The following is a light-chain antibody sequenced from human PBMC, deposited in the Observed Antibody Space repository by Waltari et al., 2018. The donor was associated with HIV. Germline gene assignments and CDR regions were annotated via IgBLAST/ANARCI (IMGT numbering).Light chain of an antibody. V-gene: IGLV2-23*02. CDR3: CSYAGSHTFVV. CDR2: EVT. Sequence: QSALTQPASVSGSPGQSVTISCAGGTSDVGCYDLVSWYLPHPGKATKRPIYEVTKRPSGVSNRFSGSKSGNTASLTISGLQAEDEADYYCCSYAGSHTFVVFGGGTKLTVL. CDR1: TSDVGCYDL. J-gene: IGLJ2*01.